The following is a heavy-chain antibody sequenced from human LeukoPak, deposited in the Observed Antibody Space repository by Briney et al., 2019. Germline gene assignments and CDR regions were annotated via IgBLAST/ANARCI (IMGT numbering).Heavy chain of an antibody. CDR1: GFTVSSNY. CDR3: ARNKYYYYYGMDV. Sequence: GGSLRLSCAASGFTVSSNYLNWVRQAPGKGLEWLSVIYSGGSIDYAESAKGRFTISRDDSKNTLYLQMSSLRAEDTAVYYCARNKYYYYYGMDVWGQGTTVTVSS. J-gene: IGHJ6*02. V-gene: IGHV3-66*01. CDR2: IYSGGSI.